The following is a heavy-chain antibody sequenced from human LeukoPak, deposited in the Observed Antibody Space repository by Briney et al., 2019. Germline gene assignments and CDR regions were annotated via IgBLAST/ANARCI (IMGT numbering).Heavy chain of an antibody. CDR3: ARGPTDSSGYYSPWSYYYYYMDV. CDR1: GYTFTSYG. CDR2: ISAYNGNT. J-gene: IGHJ6*03. V-gene: IGHV1-18*01. D-gene: IGHD3-22*01. Sequence: GASVKVSCKASGYTFTSYGISWVRQAPGQGLEWMGWISAYNGNTNYAQKLRGRVTMTTDTSTSTAYMELRSLRSDDTAVYYCARGPTDSSGYYSPWSYYYYYMDVWGKGTTVTISS.